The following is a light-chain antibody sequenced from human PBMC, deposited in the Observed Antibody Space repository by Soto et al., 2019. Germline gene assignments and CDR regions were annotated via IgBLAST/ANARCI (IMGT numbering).Light chain of an antibody. CDR1: QSLLHTNGYNY. Sequence: DVVMTQSPLSLPVTPGEPASIACRSSQSLLHTNGYNYLHWYLQKPGQSPQLLNYVGSNRASGVPDRFSGSGSGTDFTLKISEVETEDVGVYYCMQALQTPWTFGQGTKVEIK. CDR2: VGS. V-gene: IGKV2-28*01. J-gene: IGKJ1*01. CDR3: MQALQTPWT.